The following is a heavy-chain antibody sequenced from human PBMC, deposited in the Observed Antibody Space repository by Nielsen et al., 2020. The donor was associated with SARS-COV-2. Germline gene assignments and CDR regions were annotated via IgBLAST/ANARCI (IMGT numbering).Heavy chain of an antibody. V-gene: IGHV3-11*04. CDR2: ISRSGTIM. D-gene: IGHD3-3*01. CDR3: ARVAFWSGYDY. Sequence: GGSLRLSCAASGFIFSDYYMTWIRQAPGKGLEYLSYISRSGTIMYYADSVRGRFTISRDNAKSSLSLQMNSLTAEDTAVYYCARVAFWSGYDYWGQGALVTVSS. J-gene: IGHJ4*02. CDR1: GFIFSDYY.